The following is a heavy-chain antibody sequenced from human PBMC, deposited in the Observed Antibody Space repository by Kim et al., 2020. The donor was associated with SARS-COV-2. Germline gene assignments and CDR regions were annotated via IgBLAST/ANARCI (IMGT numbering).Heavy chain of an antibody. Sequence: DSVKGRFTISRDNSKNTLYLQMNSLRAEDTAVYYCAKDRSRYSSSWYGDYWGHGTLVTVSS. J-gene: IGHJ4*01. V-gene: IGHV3-23*01. D-gene: IGHD6-13*01. CDR3: AKDRSRYSSSWYGDY.